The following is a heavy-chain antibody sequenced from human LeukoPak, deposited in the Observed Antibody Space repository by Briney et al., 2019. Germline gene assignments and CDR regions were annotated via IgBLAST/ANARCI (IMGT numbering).Heavy chain of an antibody. Sequence: GGSLRLSCAASGFTLSSYNMSWVRQAPGKGLEWISSISSGSSHIHYADSVKGRFTISRDSAKNSLYLQMNSLRAEDTAVYYCARDSTLGYTYGGDAFDIWGQGTMVTVSS. J-gene: IGHJ3*02. V-gene: IGHV3-21*01. CDR2: ISSGSSHI. D-gene: IGHD5-18*01. CDR1: GFTLSSYN. CDR3: ARDSTLGYTYGGDAFDI.